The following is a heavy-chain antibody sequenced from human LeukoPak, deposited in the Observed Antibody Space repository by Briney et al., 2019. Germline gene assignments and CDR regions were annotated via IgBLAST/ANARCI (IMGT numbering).Heavy chain of an antibody. CDR2: ISDSGGST. V-gene: IGHV3-23*01. CDR1: GFTFSSYG. D-gene: IGHD2-15*01. J-gene: IGHJ3*02. CDR3: ARACSGGSCYLAAFDI. Sequence: QAGGSLRLSCAASGFTFSSYGMHWVRQAPGKGLEWVSAISDSGGSTYYADSVKGRFTISRDNSKNTLYLQVNSLRAGDTAVYYCARACSGGSCYLAAFDIWGQGTMVTVSS.